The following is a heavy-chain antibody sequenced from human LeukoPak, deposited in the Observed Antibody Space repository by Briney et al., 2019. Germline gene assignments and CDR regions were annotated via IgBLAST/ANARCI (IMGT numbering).Heavy chain of an antibody. D-gene: IGHD6-13*01. CDR2: IYNSGST. J-gene: IGHJ3*01. CDR3: ARISSSNWYNERGAFDV. V-gene: IGHV4-39*07. CDR1: GGSISSSSYY. Sequence: SETLSLTCTVSGGSISSSSYYWGWIRQPPGKGLEWIGSIYNSGSTEYNPSLKSRVTISVDTSKNQFSLKLRSVTAADTAVYYCARISSSNWYNERGAFDVWGQGTMVTVSS.